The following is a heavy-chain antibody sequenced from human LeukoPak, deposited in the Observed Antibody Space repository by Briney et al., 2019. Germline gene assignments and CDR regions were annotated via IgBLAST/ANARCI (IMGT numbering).Heavy chain of an antibody. J-gene: IGHJ4*02. D-gene: IGHD2-2*01. CDR2: ISGSGGST. CDR3: AQAGYCGSTSCPDY. Sequence: GGSLRLSCAASGFTFSSYAMSWVRQAPGKGLEWVSAISGSGGSTYYADSVKGRFTISRDNSKNTLYLQMNSLRAEDTAVYYCAQAGYCGSTSCPDYWGQGTLVTVSS. CDR1: GFTFSSYA. V-gene: IGHV3-23*01.